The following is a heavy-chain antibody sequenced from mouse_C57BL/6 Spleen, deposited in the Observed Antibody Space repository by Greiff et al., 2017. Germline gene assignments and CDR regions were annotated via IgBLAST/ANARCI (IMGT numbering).Heavy chain of an antibody. CDR2: IWRGGST. CDR3: AQGGYSNYLYYAMDY. CDR1: GFSLTSYG. D-gene: IGHD2-5*01. V-gene: IGHV2-5*01. J-gene: IGHJ4*01. Sequence: VQLQQSGPGLVQPSQSLSITCTVSGFSLTSYGVHWVRQSPGKGLEWLGVIWRGGSTDYNAAFMSRLSITKDNAKSQVFFKMNSLQADDTARYYCAQGGYSNYLYYAMDYWGQGTSVTVSS.